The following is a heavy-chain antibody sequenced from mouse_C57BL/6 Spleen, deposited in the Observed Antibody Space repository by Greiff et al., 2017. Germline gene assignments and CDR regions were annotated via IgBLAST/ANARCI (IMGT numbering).Heavy chain of an antibody. J-gene: IGHJ2*01. CDR2: IYPGSGNT. D-gene: IGHD1-1*02. Sequence: QVQLQQSGAELVRPGASVKLSCKASGYTFTDYYINWVKQRPGQGLEWIARIYPGSGNTYYNEKFKGKATLTAEKSSSTAYMQLSSLTSEDSAVYFCARSVGIYGPYYFDYWGQGTTLTVSS. CDR3: ARSVGIYGPYYFDY. V-gene: IGHV1-76*01. CDR1: GYTFTDYY.